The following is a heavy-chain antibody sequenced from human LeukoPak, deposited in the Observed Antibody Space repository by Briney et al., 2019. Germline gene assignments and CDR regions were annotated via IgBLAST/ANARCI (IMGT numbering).Heavy chain of an antibody. D-gene: IGHD6-13*01. V-gene: IGHV3-72*01. J-gene: IGHJ4*02. Sequence: GGSLRLSCAASGFTFSDHFLDWVRQAPGKGLEWVGRIRNKANSYTTEYAASVKGRFTISRDDSKNSLYLQMNSLRAEDTAVYYGARNHPKYSSSWSSRYFDYWGQGTLVTVSS. CDR2: IRNKANSYTT. CDR3: ARNHPKYSSSWSSRYFDY. CDR1: GFTFSDHF.